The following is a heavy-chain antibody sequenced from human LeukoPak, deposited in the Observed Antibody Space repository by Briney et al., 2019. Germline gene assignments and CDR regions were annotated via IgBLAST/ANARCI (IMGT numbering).Heavy chain of an antibody. D-gene: IGHD3-3*01. J-gene: IGHJ6*02. CDR3: ARRPDPRITIPLDV. CDR1: GGSFSGYY. Sequence: SETLSLTCAVYGGSFSGYYWSWIRQPPGKGLEWIGEINHSGSTNYNPSLKSRVTISVDTSKNQFSLKLSSVTAADTAVYYCARRPDPRITIPLDVWGQGTTVTVSS. V-gene: IGHV4-34*01. CDR2: INHSGST.